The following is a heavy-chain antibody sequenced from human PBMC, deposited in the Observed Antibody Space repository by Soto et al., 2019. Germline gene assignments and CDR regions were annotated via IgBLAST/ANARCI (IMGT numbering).Heavy chain of an antibody. V-gene: IGHV3-33*01. CDR1: GFTFSSYG. CDR3: ARERTQPQLVQWDFDY. CDR2: IWYDGSNK. J-gene: IGHJ4*02. D-gene: IGHD6-13*01. Sequence: QVQLVESGGGVVQPGRSLRLSCAASGFTFSSYGMHWVRQAPGKGLEWVAVIWYDGSNKYYADSVKGRFTISRDNSKNTLYLQMNSLRAEDTAVYYCARERTQPQLVQWDFDYWGQGTLVTVSS.